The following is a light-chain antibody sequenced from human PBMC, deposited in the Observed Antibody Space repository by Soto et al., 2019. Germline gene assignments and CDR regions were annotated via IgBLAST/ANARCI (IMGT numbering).Light chain of an antibody. Sequence: QSVLTQPPSVSAAPGQRVSISCSGGSSNIGKNSVSWYQQLPATAPKLLIYDDHQRPSGIPDRFSASKSGNTASLTISGLRADDEADYYCCSYVGSFSYVFGTGTKVTVL. CDR3: CSYVGSFSYV. CDR1: SSNIGKNS. V-gene: IGLV1-51*01. J-gene: IGLJ1*01. CDR2: DDH.